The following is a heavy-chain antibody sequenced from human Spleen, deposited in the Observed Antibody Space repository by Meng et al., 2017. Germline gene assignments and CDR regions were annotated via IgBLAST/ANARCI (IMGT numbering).Heavy chain of an antibody. Sequence: GESLKISCAASGFTFSSYGMHWVRQAPGKGLEWVAVIWYDGSNKYYADSVKGRFTISRDDSKNTVYLQMNSLTSDDTAVYYCAREAFSSGWAGMFNYWGQGNLVTVSS. D-gene: IGHD3-22*01. J-gene: IGHJ4*02. CDR3: AREAFSSGWAGMFNY. CDR2: IWYDGSNK. V-gene: IGHV3-33*01. CDR1: GFTFSSYG.